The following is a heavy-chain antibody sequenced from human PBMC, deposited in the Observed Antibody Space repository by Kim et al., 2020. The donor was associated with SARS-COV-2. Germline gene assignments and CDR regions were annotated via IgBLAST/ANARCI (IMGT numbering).Heavy chain of an antibody. J-gene: IGHJ5*01. CDR1: SDSFSAYY. CDR3: ARSEGRAIWHHFDS. CDR2: IFYGGDT. Sequence: SETLSLTCTVSSDSFSAYYWSWIRHLPGKGLEWIGYIFYGGDTNYNPSLKSRVTISWDTSRNQFSVDLTSVTDADTAVYYCARSEGRAIWHHFDSWGQG. V-gene: IGHV4-59*01. D-gene: IGHD3-16*01.